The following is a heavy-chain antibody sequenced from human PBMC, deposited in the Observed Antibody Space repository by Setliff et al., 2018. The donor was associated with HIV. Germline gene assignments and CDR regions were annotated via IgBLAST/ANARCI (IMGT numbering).Heavy chain of an antibody. D-gene: IGHD2-2*01. V-gene: IGHV4-31*03. CDR1: GGSIISSVHY. CDR3: ARFDHASIDY. Sequence: LSLTCSVSGGSIISSVHYWGWIRQPPGKGLEWIGYIYYSGATYYNPSLKSRVTLSIDTSKNQFSLNLSSVTAADTAVYYCARFDHASIDYWGQGTLVTVSS. J-gene: IGHJ4*02. CDR2: IYYSGAT.